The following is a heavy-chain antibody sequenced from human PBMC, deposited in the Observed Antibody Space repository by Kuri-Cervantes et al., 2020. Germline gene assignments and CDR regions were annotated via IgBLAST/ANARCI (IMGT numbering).Heavy chain of an antibody. CDR3: ARDAVWSIVRGVIRRNSLDY. CDR2: IWYDGSNK. CDR1: GFTFSNYG. Sequence: GESLKISCAASGFTFSNYGVHWVRQAPGKGLEWVAVIWYDGSNKYYADSVKGRFTISRDNSKNTLYLQMNSLRAEDTAVYYCARDAVWSIVRGVIRRNSLDYWGQGTLVTVSS. J-gene: IGHJ4*02. D-gene: IGHD3-10*01. V-gene: IGHV3-33*01.